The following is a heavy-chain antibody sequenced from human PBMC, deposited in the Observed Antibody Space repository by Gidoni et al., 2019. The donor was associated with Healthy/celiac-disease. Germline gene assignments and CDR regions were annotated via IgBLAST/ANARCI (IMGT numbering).Heavy chain of an antibody. Sequence: EVQLVESGGGLVQPGGSLRLSCAASGFTFSSYWMHWVRQAPGKGLVWVSRINSDGSSTSYADSVKGRFTISRDNAKNTLYLQMNSLRAEDTAVYYCARDAEYGSGSYYTRYYGMDVWGQGTTVTVSS. V-gene: IGHV3-74*01. CDR2: INSDGSST. J-gene: IGHJ6*02. D-gene: IGHD3-10*01. CDR3: ARDAEYGSGSYYTRYYGMDV. CDR1: GFTFSSYW.